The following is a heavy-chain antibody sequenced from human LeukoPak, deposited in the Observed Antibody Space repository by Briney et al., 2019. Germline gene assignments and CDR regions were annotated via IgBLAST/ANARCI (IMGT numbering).Heavy chain of an antibody. Sequence: GGSLRLSCAASGFTFDDYAMHWVRQAPGKGLEWVSGVSWNSGSIGYADSVKGRFAISRDNAKNSLYLQMNSLRAEDTALYYCAKALVGATTYYFDYWGQGTLVTVSS. CDR2: VSWNSGSI. J-gene: IGHJ4*02. V-gene: IGHV3-9*01. CDR1: GFTFDDYA. D-gene: IGHD1-26*01. CDR3: AKALVGATTYYFDY.